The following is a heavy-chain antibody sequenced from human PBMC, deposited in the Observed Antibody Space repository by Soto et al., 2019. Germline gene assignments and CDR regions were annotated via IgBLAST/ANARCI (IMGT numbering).Heavy chain of an antibody. Sequence: LSLTCDVSGYAISSGFYWAWIRQPPGKRLEWIGNIYFTGTTSYNPSLKTRVTMSVDTSKNQFSLRLSSVTAADTAVFYCARVRRIGMSGSPGDSWGQGTQVTVSS. CDR2: IYFTGTT. D-gene: IGHD3-10*01. CDR1: GYAISSGFY. CDR3: ARVRRIGMSGSPGDS. V-gene: IGHV4-38-2*01. J-gene: IGHJ4*02.